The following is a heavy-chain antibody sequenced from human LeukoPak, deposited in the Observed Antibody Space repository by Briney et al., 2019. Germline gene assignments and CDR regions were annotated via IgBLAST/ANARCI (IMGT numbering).Heavy chain of an antibody. CDR2: ISWNSGSI. Sequence: GGSLRLSCAASGFTFDDYAMHWVRQAPGKGLEWVSGISWNSGSIGYADSVKGRFTISRDNAKNSLYLQMNSLRAEDTAVYYCARGANSGYYYFDYWGQGTLVTVPS. CDR3: ARGANSGYYYFDY. J-gene: IGHJ4*02. V-gene: IGHV3-9*01. D-gene: IGHD3-22*01. CDR1: GFTFDDYA.